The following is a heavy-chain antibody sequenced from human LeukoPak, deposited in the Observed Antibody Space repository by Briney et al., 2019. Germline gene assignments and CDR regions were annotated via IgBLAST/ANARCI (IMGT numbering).Heavy chain of an antibody. V-gene: IGHV1-18*01. J-gene: IGHJ6*03. CDR3: ARLRKGATYYYYYYMDV. CDR2: ISAYNGNT. D-gene: IGHD1-26*01. CDR1: GYTFTSYG. Sequence: GASVKVSCKASGYTFTSYGISWVRQAPGQGLEWMGWISAYNGNTNYAQKLQGRVTMTTDTSTSTAYMELRGLRSDDTAVYYCARLRKGATYYYYYYMDVWGKGTTVTVS.